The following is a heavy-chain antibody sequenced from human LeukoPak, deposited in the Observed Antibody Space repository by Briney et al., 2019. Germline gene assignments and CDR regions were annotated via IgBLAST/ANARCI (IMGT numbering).Heavy chain of an antibody. CDR2: IWQDGNEK. J-gene: IGHJ2*01. D-gene: IGHD2-15*01. V-gene: IGHV3-7*01. CDR3: AGGQGWHFDL. CDR1: GFTFSSFW. Sequence: GGSLRLSCAASGFTFSSFWMTWVRQAPGKGLEWVANIWQDGNEKFYVDSVKGRFTISRDNAKLYLQMNSLRAEDTAMYYCAGGQGWHFDLWGRGTLITVSS.